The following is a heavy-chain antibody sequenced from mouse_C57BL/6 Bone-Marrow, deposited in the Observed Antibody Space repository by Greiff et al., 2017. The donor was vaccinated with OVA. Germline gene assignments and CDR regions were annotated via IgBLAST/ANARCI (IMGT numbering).Heavy chain of an antibody. CDR2: IDPSDSET. Sequence: QVQLQQPGAELVRPGSSVKLSCKASGYTFTSYWMHWVKQRPIQGLEWIGNIDPSDSETHYTQKFKDKATLTVDKSSSTAYMQLSSLTSEDSAVYYCARGSLITPVVDWGQGTLVTVSA. CDR1: GYTFTSYW. J-gene: IGHJ3*01. V-gene: IGHV1-52*01. CDR3: ARGSLITPVVD. D-gene: IGHD1-1*01.